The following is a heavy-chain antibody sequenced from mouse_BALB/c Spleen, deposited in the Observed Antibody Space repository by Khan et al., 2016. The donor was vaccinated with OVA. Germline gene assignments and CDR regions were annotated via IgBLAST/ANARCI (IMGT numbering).Heavy chain of an antibody. Sequence: VQLQQSGPDLVKPGASVKISCKASGYSFTVYYMTWVKQSHGKSPEWIGRVNPNNGDTNYNQNFKGKAILTVDKSSNTAYMELRSLTSEDSAFFYCARGYEFFPYWGQGTLVTVSA. CDR2: VNPNNGDT. V-gene: IGHV1-26*01. CDR1: GYSFTVYY. D-gene: IGHD2-12*01. J-gene: IGHJ3*01. CDR3: ARGYEFFPY.